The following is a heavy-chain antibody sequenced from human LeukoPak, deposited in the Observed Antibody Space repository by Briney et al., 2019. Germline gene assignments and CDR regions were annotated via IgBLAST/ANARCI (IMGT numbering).Heavy chain of an antibody. J-gene: IGHJ6*02. V-gene: IGHV3-7*01. CDR2: IKEEGYEK. D-gene: IGHD3-10*01. CDR1: GFTFSKYW. CDR3: ARAGLLWFGESWMDV. Sequence: GGSLRLSCTASGFTFSKYWMTWVRQAPGKGLEWVANIKEEGYEKHYVDSVKGRFTISRDNAKNSPSLQMNSLRAEDTALYYCARAGLLWFGESWMDVWGQGTTVTVSS.